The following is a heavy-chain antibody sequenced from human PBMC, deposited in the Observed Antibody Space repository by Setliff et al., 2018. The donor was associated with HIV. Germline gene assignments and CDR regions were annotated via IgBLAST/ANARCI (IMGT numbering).Heavy chain of an antibody. Sequence: SETLSLTCTVSGGSLIDSRYFWGWIRQPPGKGLEWIGSVYYSGITYYSSSLKSRVPVSVDTSSIQFALKLTSVTAADTAVYKCVRHVWSDDFLVPGWFDSWSQGTLVTVSS. J-gene: IGHJ5*01. D-gene: IGHD3-3*01. V-gene: IGHV4-39*01. CDR2: VYYSGIT. CDR3: VRHVWSDDFLVPGWFDS. CDR1: GGSLIDSRYF.